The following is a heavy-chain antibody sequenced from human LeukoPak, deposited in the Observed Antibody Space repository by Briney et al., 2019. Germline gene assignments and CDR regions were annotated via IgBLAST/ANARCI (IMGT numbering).Heavy chain of an antibody. V-gene: IGHV3-23*01. Sequence: PSETLSLTCTVSGGSIRSGGYYWGWIRQPPGKGLEWVSAISGSGGSTYYADSVKGRFTISRDNSKNTLYLQMNSLRAEDTAVYYCAKDGSGNYYYYMDVWGKGTTVTVSS. CDR3: AKDGSGNYYYYMDV. J-gene: IGHJ6*03. D-gene: IGHD3-10*01. CDR1: GGSIRSGGY. CDR2: ISGSGGST.